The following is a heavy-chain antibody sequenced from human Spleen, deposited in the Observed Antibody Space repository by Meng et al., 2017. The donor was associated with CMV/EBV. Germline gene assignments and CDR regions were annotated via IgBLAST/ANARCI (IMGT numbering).Heavy chain of an antibody. J-gene: IGHJ4*02. CDR3: ARDPAQGGATSGY. CDR1: GFTFSSYS. CDR2: ISSSSSYI. V-gene: IGHV3-21*01. D-gene: IGHD1-26*01. Sequence: GESLKISCAASGFTFSSYSMNWVRQAPGKGLEWVSSISSSSSYIYYADSVKGRFTISRDNAKNSLYLRMNSLRAEDTAVYYCARDPAQGGATSGYWGQGTLVTVSS.